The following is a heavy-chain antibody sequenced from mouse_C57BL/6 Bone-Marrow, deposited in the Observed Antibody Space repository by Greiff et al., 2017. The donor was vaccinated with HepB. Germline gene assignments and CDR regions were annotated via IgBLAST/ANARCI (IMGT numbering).Heavy chain of an antibody. D-gene: IGHD2-2*01. Sequence: VQLQQSGPELVKPGASVKISCKASGYTFTDYYMNWVKQSHGKSLEWIGDINTNNGGTSYNQKFNGPATLTADKSSSTAYMELRSLTAEDSAVYYCAAMVTPRALDYWGPGTSVTVSS. CDR1: GYTFTDYY. J-gene: IGHJ4*01. V-gene: IGHV1-26*01. CDR2: INTNNGGT. CDR3: AAMVTPRALDY.